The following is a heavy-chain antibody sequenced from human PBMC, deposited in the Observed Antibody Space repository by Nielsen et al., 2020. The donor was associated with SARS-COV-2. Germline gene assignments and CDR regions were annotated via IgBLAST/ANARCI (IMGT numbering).Heavy chain of an antibody. D-gene: IGHD3-10*01. Sequence: GGSLRLSCAASGFTFSSYAMSWVRQAPGKGLEWVSAISGSGGSTYYADSVKGRFTISRDNSKNTLYLQMNSLRAEDTAVYYCAKDQGGFLEWLSRFGELLPYYFDYWGQGTLVTVSS. J-gene: IGHJ4*02. CDR3: AKDQGGFLEWLSRFGELLPYYFDY. CDR1: GFTFSSYA. V-gene: IGHV3-23*01. CDR2: ISGSGGST.